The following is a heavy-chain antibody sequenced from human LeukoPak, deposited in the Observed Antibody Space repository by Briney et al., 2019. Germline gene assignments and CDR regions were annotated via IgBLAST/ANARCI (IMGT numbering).Heavy chain of an antibody. Sequence: PGGPLRLSCAASGFTFSSYSMNWVRQAPGKGLECVSSIGSSSSYIYYADSVKGRFTISRDNAKNSLYLQMNSLRAEDTAVYYCARRGGYDFWSGYYPLDYCGQGTLVTVSS. CDR2: IGSSSSYI. CDR3: ARRGGYDFWSGYYPLDY. CDR1: GFTFSSYS. J-gene: IGHJ4*02. V-gene: IGHV3-21*01. D-gene: IGHD3-3*01.